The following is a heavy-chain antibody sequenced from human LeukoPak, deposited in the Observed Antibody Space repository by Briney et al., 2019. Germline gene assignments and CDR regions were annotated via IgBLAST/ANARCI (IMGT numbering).Heavy chain of an antibody. CDR2: IKPNSGGT. Sequence: ASVKVSCYASGYSFTGYYMHWVRQAPGQGLEWMGWIKPNSGGTNYAQKFQGRVTMTRDTSISTAYMELSRLRSDDTAVYYCAREGPTGSFDYWGQGTLVTVSS. J-gene: IGHJ4*02. CDR1: GYSFTGYY. D-gene: IGHD1-1*01. CDR3: AREGPTGSFDY. V-gene: IGHV1-2*02.